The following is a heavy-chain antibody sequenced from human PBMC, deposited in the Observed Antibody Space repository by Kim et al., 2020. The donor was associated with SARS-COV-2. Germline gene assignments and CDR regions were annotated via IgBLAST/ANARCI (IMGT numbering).Heavy chain of an antibody. CDR3: ARDSWALLRARHFDY. CDR1: GYTFTSYY. V-gene: IGHV1-46*01. CDR2: INPSGGST. D-gene: IGHD4-17*01. Sequence: ASVKVSCKASGYTFTSYYMHWVRQAPGQGLEWMGIINPSGGSTSYAQKFQGRVTMTRDTSTSTVYMELSSLRSEDTAVYYCARDSWALLRARHFDYWGQGTLVTVSS. J-gene: IGHJ4*02.